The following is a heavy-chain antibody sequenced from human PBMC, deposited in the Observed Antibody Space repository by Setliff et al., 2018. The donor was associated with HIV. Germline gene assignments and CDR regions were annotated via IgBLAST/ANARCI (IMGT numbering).Heavy chain of an antibody. D-gene: IGHD1-7*01. V-gene: IGHV4-59*12. CDR3: LLDVPLILRTSPPL. CDR2: IYYSGST. Sequence: SETLSLTCTVSGGSISTYYWSWIRQPPGKGLEWIGYIYYSGSTNYNPSLKSRVTISVDTSKNQFSLKLNTVTAADTATYYCLLDVPLILRTSPPLWGQGTPVTVSS. CDR1: GGSISTYY. J-gene: IGHJ4*02.